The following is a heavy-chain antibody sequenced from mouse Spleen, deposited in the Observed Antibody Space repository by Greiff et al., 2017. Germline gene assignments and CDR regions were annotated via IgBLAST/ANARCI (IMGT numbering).Heavy chain of an antibody. Sequence: EVKLMESGGGLVKPGGSLKLSCAASGFTFSDYGMHWVRQAPEKGLEWVAYISSGSSTIYYADTVKGRFTISRDNAKNTLFLQMTSLRSKDTAMYYCARLQLDYYAMDYWGQGTSVTVSS. CDR2: ISSGSSTI. D-gene: IGHD4-1*02. CDR1: GFTFSDYG. J-gene: IGHJ4*01. CDR3: ARLQLDYYAMDY. V-gene: IGHV5-17*01.